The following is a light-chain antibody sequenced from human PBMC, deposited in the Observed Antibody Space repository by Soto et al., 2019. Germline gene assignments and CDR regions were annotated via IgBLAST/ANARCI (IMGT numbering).Light chain of an antibody. Sequence: QSVLTQPPSVSGAPGQRVTISCTGSSSNIGADYDVHWYQQLPGAAPKLLIRANTHRPSGVPDRFSASKSGTSASLAITGLQDDDEADYYCQSYDSSLSGSVFGGGTKVTVL. CDR2: ANT. J-gene: IGLJ3*02. CDR1: SSNIGADYD. V-gene: IGLV1-40*01. CDR3: QSYDSSLSGSV.